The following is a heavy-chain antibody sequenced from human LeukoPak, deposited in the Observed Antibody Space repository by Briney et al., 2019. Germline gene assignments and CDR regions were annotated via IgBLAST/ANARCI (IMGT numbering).Heavy chain of an antibody. D-gene: IGHD3-10*01. CDR3: VXXXXXXXSXXPFXP. CDR1: GYTFTGYY. Sequence: GASVKVSCKASGYTFTGYYMHWVRQAPGQGLEWMGWINPNSGGTHYAQNFQGRVTMTTDTSISTAYMDLSSLRSDDTAIYYCVXXXXXXXSXXPFXPWGHGTLVXVSS. J-gene: IGHJ5*02. CDR2: INPNSGGT. V-gene: IGHV1-2*02.